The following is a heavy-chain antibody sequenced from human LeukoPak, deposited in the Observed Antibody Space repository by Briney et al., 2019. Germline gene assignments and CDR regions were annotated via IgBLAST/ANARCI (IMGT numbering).Heavy chain of an antibody. CDR2: IIPSYAAS. CDR3: ASGGYNGYGDNYLSFYMDV. D-gene: IGHD5-12*01. Sequence: ASVTVSCTASRGTFSNYAINWVRHAHGQGLERMGVIIPSYAASSYAQKFQGRVTPTPDGSTNTPHMEMRSLRSEDPAVYYCASGGYNGYGDNYLSFYMDVWGKGNTVTVSS. J-gene: IGHJ6*03. CDR1: RGTFSNYA. V-gene: IGHV1-69*13.